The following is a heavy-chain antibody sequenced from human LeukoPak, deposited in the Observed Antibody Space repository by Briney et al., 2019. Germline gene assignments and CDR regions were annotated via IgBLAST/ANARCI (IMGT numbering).Heavy chain of an antibody. J-gene: IGHJ6*03. CDR1: GGSFSSYA. Sequence: SVKVSCKASGGSFSSYAITWVRQAPGQGLEWMGRIIPIFGTPTYAQKFQGRVTITADMGSGTAYLELTSLTSEDTARYFCAKQGAVRQDYYMDVWGNGTTVTVSS. V-gene: IGHV1-69*06. D-gene: IGHD3-16*01. CDR3: AKQGAVRQDYYMDV. CDR2: IIPIFGTP.